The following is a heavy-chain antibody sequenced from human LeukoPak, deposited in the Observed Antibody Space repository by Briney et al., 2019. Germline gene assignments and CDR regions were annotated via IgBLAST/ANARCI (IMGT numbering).Heavy chain of an antibody. J-gene: IGHJ6*02. CDR1: GFTFRSHG. Sequence: GGSLSLSCAASGFTFRSHGMHWVRQAPGKGLEWVAGIWYDGSNEDYADSVKGRFTISRDNSKNTLYLQMNSLRVEDTAVYYCARDGQNGSPYATDVWGQGTTVTVSS. CDR2: IWYDGSNE. D-gene: IGHD3-10*01. CDR3: ARDGQNGSPYATDV. V-gene: IGHV3-33*01.